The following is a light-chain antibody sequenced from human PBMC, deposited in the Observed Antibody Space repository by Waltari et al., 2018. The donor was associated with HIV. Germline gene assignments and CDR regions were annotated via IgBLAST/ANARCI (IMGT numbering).Light chain of an antibody. J-gene: IGLJ1*01. CDR3: CSCPRSGIRYV. CDR1: SSNVGSDDL. Sequence: QSALTQPASVSGSPGQSITISCTGTSSNVGSDDLVSWYQQHPGEAPKLIIYEVTKRPSGVSNHFSGSKSGNTCSLTISGLQAEDEADYYCCSCPRSGIRYVFGTGTKVTVL. V-gene: IGLV2-23*02. CDR2: EVT.